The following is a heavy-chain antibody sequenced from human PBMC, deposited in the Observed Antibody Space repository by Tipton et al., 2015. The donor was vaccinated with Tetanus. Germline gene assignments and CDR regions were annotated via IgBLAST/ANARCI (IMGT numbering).Heavy chain of an antibody. J-gene: IGHJ6*02. Sequence: QSGPEVKKPGASVKVSCKASGYTFTGYYMHWVRQAPGQGLEWMGIINPSGGSTSYAQKFQGRVTMTRDTSTSTVYMELSSLRSEDTAVYYCARADSSGYHRYGMDVWGQGTTVTVSS. CDR3: ARADSSGYHRYGMDV. V-gene: IGHV1-46*01. CDR2: INPSGGST. D-gene: IGHD3-22*01. CDR1: GYTFTGYY.